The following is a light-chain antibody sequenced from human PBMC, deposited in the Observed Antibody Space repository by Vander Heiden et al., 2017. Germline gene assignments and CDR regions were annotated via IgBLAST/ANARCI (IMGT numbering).Light chain of an antibody. CDR2: QES. Sequence: SYELTQPPSVSVSPGQTASIPRSGDTLGDNYAYWYQQKPGTSTVLVICQESKRPSGIPERFSGSNSGNTATLTISGPQAMDEADYYCPEWDSSTHVVFGGGTKLTVL. J-gene: IGLJ2*01. V-gene: IGLV3-1*01. CDR3: PEWDSSTHVV. CDR1: TLGDNY.